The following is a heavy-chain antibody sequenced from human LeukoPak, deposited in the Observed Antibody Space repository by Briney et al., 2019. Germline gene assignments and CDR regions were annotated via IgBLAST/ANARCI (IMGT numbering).Heavy chain of an antibody. Sequence: SETLSLTCSVSGSSMRSGGYYWLWIRQPPGRELEWIGSIYYSGDTYYNPSVESRVTLSLDTSNNQFSLELTAVTAADTALYYCARQGSVGATPLDYWGQGILVTVSS. J-gene: IGHJ4*02. D-gene: IGHD1-26*01. V-gene: IGHV4-39*07. CDR3: ARQGSVGATPLDY. CDR2: IYYSGDT. CDR1: GSSMRSGGYY.